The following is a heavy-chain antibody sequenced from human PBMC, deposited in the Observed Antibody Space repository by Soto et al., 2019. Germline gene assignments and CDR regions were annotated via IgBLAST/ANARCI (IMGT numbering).Heavy chain of an antibody. J-gene: IGHJ4*02. CDR1: GFVFRNYW. Sequence: PGGSLRLSCTVSGFVFRNYWMAWARQAPGKGLEWVAVIKQDGSETHYVDYVRGRFTISRDNAKNSLYLQMNSLRVEDTAVYYCTRDWDSWGQGTLVTVSS. V-gene: IGHV3-7*01. CDR3: TRDWDS. CDR2: IKQDGSET.